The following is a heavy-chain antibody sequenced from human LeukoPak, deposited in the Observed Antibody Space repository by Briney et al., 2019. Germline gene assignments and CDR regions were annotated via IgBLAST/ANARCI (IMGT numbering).Heavy chain of an antibody. CDR2: ITGSGGNR. CDR1: GFTFSSNS. CDR3: AKDDNYIRFLS. D-gene: IGHD3-16*01. J-gene: IGHJ5*02. V-gene: IGHV3-23*01. Sequence: SGGSLRLSCAASGFTFSSNSMNWVRQAPGKGLEWVSGITGSGGNRYYADSVKGRFTISRDNSKNTLYLQMNSLRAEDTAVYYCAKDDNYIRFLSWGQGTLVTVSS.